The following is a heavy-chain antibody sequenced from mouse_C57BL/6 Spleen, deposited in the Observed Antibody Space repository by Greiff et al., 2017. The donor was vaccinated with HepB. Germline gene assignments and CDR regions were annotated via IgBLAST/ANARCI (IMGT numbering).Heavy chain of an antibody. J-gene: IGHJ3*01. CDR2: IHPNSGST. Sequence: QVQLQQSGAELVKPGASVKLSCKASGYTFTSYWMHWVKQRPGQGLEWIGMIHPNSGSTNYNEKFKSKATLTVDKSSSTAYMQLSSLTSEDSAVYYCARKDGSSLRDAYWGQGTLVTVSA. CDR1: GYTFTSYW. D-gene: IGHD1-1*01. V-gene: IGHV1-64*01. CDR3: ARKDGSSLRDAY.